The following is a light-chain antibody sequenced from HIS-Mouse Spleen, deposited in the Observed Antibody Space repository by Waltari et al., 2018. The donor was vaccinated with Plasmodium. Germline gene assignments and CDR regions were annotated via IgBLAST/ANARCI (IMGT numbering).Light chain of an antibody. J-gene: IGKJ1*01. CDR1: QSISSY. CDR3: QQSYSTWT. Sequence: DIQMTQSPSSLSASVGDRVTITCRASQSISSYLNWYQQKPGKAPKLLIYAASSLQSGVSSRFSGSGSGTDFTLTISSLQPEDFATYNCQQSYSTWTFGQGTKVEIK. CDR2: AAS. V-gene: IGKV1-39*01.